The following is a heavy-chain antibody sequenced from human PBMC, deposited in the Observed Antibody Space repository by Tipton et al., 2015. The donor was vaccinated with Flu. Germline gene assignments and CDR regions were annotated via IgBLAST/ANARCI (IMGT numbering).Heavy chain of an antibody. CDR3: ARLSYYDVDLKNFYFDH. J-gene: IGHJ4*02. CDR1: SGSIRSTNYF. Sequence: TPSLTCTVSSGSIRSTNYFCAWIRQPPGKRLELIGSIYPSGTTYYNPSLKSRVTISVDTSKSQFSLMLRSVTAADTAVYYCARLSYYDVDLKNFYFDHWGQGALVTVSS. D-gene: IGHD3-10*02. CDR2: IYPSGTT. V-gene: IGHV4-39*01.